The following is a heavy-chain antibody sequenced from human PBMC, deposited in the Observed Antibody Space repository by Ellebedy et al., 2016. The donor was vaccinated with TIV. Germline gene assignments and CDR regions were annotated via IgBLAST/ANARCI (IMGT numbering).Heavy chain of an antibody. CDR2: IKDDGSET. V-gene: IGHV3-74*01. CDR1: GFTFSRHY. Sequence: PGGSLRLSCVASGFTFSRHYMHWVRQAPGKGLVWVSRIKDDGSETSYVDSVKGRFIISRDNAKDTVYLQMNDLRAEDTAIYYCARDGVVPAGKGDYWGQGTLVIVSS. J-gene: IGHJ4*02. D-gene: IGHD3-3*01. CDR3: ARDGVVPAGKGDY.